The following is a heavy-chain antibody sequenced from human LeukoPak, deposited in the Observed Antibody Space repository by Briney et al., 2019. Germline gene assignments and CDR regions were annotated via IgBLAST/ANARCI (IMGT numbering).Heavy chain of an antibody. CDR2: ISPHSGGT. J-gene: IGHJ4*02. Sequence: ASVKVSCKASGYTFTSNGISWVRQAPGQGLEWMGWISPHSGGTKYAQKFQGRVTMTRDTSISTAYMELSRLRSDDTAVYYCARDGVGNDVCDYWGQGTLVTVSS. CDR1: GYTFTSNG. D-gene: IGHD1-1*01. CDR3: ARDGVGNDVCDY. V-gene: IGHV1-2*02.